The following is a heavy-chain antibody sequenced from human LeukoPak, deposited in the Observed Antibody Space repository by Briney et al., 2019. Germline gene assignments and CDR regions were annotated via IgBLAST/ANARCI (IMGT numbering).Heavy chain of an antibody. Sequence: PSETLSLTCAVYGGSFSGYYWSWIRQPPGKGLEWIGEINHSGSTNYNPSLKSRVTISVDTSKNQFSLKLSSVTAADTAVYYCARVGIAAAGTFADAFDIWGQGTMVTVSS. D-gene: IGHD6-13*01. CDR1: GGSFSGYY. CDR2: INHSGST. J-gene: IGHJ3*02. CDR3: ARVGIAAAGTFADAFDI. V-gene: IGHV4-34*01.